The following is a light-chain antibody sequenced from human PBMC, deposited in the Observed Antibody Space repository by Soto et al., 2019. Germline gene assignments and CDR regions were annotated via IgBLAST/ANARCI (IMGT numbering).Light chain of an antibody. CDR3: QQYGSSPWT. V-gene: IGKV3-20*01. J-gene: IGKJ1*01. CDR2: GAS. Sequence: EIVLTQSPGTLSLSPGERATLSCRASQSVSSNYLAWYQQKPGQAPRPLIYGASSRATGIPDRFSGSGAGTDFTLTISSLESEDFEVYCCQQYGSSPWTFCQGTQVEIK. CDR1: QSVSSNY.